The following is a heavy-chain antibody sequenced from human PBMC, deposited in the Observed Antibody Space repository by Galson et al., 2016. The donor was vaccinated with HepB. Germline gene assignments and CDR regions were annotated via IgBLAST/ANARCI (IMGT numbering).Heavy chain of an antibody. CDR1: GYPFPPYG. J-gene: IGHJ5*02. Sequence: SCPASGYPFPPYGLPWVRQAPGQRLEWMGWINGGIGNTEYSQKFQGRVSITRDKSARTAYMEVSSLTSEDTAVYYCARDCSSATCGPGGYNYFDAGGQGTPVTGSA. V-gene: IGHV1-3*01. CDR3: ARDCSSATCGPGGYNYFDA. CDR2: INGGIGNT. D-gene: IGHD2-2*01.